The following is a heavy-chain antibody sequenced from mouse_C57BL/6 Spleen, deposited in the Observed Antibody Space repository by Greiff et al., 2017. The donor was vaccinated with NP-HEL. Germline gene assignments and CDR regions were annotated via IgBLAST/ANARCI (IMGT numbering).Heavy chain of an antibody. Sequence: EVQLVESGGDLVKPGGSLKLSCAASGFTFSSYGMSWVRQTPDKRLEWVATISSGGSYTYYPDSVKGRFTISRDNAKNTLYLQMSSLKSEDTAMYYCARGSLTGTEMDYWGQGTSVTVSS. CDR3: ARGSLTGTEMDY. CDR1: GFTFSSYG. CDR2: ISSGGSYT. V-gene: IGHV5-6*01. D-gene: IGHD4-1*01. J-gene: IGHJ4*01.